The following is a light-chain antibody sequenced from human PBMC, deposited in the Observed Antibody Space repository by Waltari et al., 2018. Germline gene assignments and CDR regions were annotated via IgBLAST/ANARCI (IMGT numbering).Light chain of an antibody. CDR2: CVS. Sequence: QSAPTQPHSVSGSPGQSVTISCTGIDTEFVSWYQQHPDKPPKFLIYCVSYRPSGVSARFSGSKSGNTASLTISGLQAEDEADYYCCSFTTSRTWVFGGGTRLTVL. J-gene: IGLJ3*02. V-gene: IGLV2-14*03. CDR1: DTEFV. CDR3: CSFTTSRTWV.